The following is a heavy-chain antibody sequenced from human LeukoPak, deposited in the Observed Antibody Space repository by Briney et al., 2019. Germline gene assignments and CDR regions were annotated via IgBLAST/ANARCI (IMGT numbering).Heavy chain of an antibody. CDR2: IYADGYT. Sequence: PGGSLRLSCAASGISVSNDYMSWVRQAPGKGLEWVSAIYADGYTRDAASVKGRFSISRHNSKNTVYLQMDNLRPEDTPDYYFARDRRRAKDFDVWGPGTIVTDS. CDR1: GISVSNDY. CDR3: ARDRRRAKDFDV. J-gene: IGHJ3*01. V-gene: IGHV3-53*04.